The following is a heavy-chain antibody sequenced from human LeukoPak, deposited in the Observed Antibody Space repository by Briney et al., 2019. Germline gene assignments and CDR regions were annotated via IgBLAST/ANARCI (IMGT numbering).Heavy chain of an antibody. Sequence: SETLCLSCTVSGSSITSHYWSWIRQSPAKGLEFIGYIQDSGSTNYIPSLKSRAAMSLDTSDTSEIQFSLKLRSVTAADAAVYYCARGRGYGYGIDYWGQGTLVTVSS. V-gene: IGHV4-59*11. J-gene: IGHJ4*02. CDR1: GSSITSHY. CDR3: ARGRGYGYGIDY. CDR2: IQDSGST. D-gene: IGHD5-18*01.